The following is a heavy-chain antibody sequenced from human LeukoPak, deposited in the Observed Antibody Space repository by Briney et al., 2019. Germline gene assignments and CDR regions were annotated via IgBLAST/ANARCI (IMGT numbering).Heavy chain of an antibody. J-gene: IGHJ4*02. Sequence: SGPTLVHPTRPRTLTCTFSGFSLRTHGGGVGWIRQPPVKALEWLALIYWDDGEPYSPSLRSRLTITKDTSKNQVVLTMTNMDPVDTATYYCAHRHDVRGVVVTFDSWGQGTLVTVSS. V-gene: IGHV2-5*02. CDR2: IYWDDGE. D-gene: IGHD3-10*02. CDR3: AHRHDVRGVVVTFDS. CDR1: GFSLRTHGGG.